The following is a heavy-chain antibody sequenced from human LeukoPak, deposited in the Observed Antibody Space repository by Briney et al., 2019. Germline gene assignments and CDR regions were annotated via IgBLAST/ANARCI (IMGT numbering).Heavy chain of an antibody. Sequence: PSETLSLTCTVSGGSISSSSYYWSWIRQPPGKGLEWIGGIYYSGSTYYNPSLKSRVAISVDTSKNQFSLKLNSVTAADTAVYYCARSPRYYDSSGPLVLFDYWGQGTLVTVSS. CDR2: IYYSGST. V-gene: IGHV4-39*01. CDR3: ARSPRYYDSSGPLVLFDY. CDR1: GGSISSSSYY. D-gene: IGHD3-22*01. J-gene: IGHJ4*02.